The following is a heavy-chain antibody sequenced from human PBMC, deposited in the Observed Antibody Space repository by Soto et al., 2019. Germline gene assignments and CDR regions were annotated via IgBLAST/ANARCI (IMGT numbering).Heavy chain of an antibody. J-gene: IGHJ3*02. CDR2: ISGSGGST. CDR1: GFTFSSYA. D-gene: IGHD3-10*01. V-gene: IGHV3-23*01. CDR3: AKVGNGGYYGSGSYPSAFDI. Sequence: PGGSLRLSCAASGFTFSSYAMSWVRQAPGKGLEWVSAISGSGGSTYYADSVKGRFTISRDNSKNTLYLQMNSLRAEDTAVYYCAKVGNGGYYGSGSYPSAFDIWGQGTMVT.